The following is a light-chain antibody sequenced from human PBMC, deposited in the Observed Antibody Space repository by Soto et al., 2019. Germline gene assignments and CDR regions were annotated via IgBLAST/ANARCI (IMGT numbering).Light chain of an antibody. CDR2: DAS. J-gene: IGKJ1*01. V-gene: IGKV3-11*01. Sequence: ETVLTQSPVTLSLSPGERATLSCRASQSVSSFLAWYQQKPGQAPRLLIHDASNRATGIPARFSGSGSGTDFTLTISSLEXEXXXXXXXXXXXXWPWTFGQGTKVEIK. CDR3: XXXXXWPWT. CDR1: QSVSSF.